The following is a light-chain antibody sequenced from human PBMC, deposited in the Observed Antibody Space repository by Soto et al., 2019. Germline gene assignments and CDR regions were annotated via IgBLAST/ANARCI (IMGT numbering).Light chain of an antibody. J-gene: IGLJ2*01. CDR2: DVT. CDR3: SSYSGGSTLV. V-gene: IGLV2-14*01. Sequence: QSALTQPASVSGSPGQSITISCTGSSSDIGGDAYVSWYQQHPGKAPKLLISDVTYRPSGVSNRFSASKSANAASLTISGLQPEEEADYFCSSYSGGSTLVFGGGTKLTVL. CDR1: SSDIGGDAY.